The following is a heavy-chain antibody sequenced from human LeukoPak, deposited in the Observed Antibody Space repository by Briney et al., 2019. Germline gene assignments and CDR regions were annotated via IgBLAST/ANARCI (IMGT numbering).Heavy chain of an antibody. CDR2: ISGSSGII. D-gene: IGHD3-10*01. CDR3: AKDRGFGELFNDY. Sequence: SGGSLRLSCAASGFTFNTYTMNWVRQAPGKGLEWVSYISGSSGIIDYADSVKGRFTISRDNSKNTLYLQMNSLRAEDTAVYYCAKDRGFGELFNDYWGQGTLVTVSS. J-gene: IGHJ4*02. V-gene: IGHV3-23*01. CDR1: GFTFNTYT.